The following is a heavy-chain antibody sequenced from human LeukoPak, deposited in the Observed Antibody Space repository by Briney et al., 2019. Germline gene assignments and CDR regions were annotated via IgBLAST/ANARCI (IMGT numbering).Heavy chain of an antibody. Sequence: GGSLRLSCAASGFTFSSYGMSWVRQAPGKGLEWVSAISGSDRSTYYADSVKGRFTISRDNSKNTLYLQMNSLRAEDTAVYYCAKIGEYYDILTGYLWYFDLWGRGTLVTVSS. CDR1: GFTFSSYG. D-gene: IGHD3-9*01. J-gene: IGHJ2*01. CDR3: AKIGEYYDILTGYLWYFDL. V-gene: IGHV3-23*01. CDR2: ISGSDRST.